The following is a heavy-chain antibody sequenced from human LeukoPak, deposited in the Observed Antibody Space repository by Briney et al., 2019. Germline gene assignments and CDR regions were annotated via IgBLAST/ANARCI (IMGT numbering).Heavy chain of an antibody. Sequence: ASVKVSCKASGYTFTSYGISWERQAPGQGLEWMGWISAYNGNTNYAQKLQGRVTMTTDTSTSTAYMELRSLRSDDTAVYYCAGTRSVMVRISFMDVWGKGTTVTISS. V-gene: IGHV1-18*01. CDR1: GYTFTSYG. J-gene: IGHJ6*03. CDR3: AGTRSVMVRISFMDV. D-gene: IGHD3-10*01. CDR2: ISAYNGNT.